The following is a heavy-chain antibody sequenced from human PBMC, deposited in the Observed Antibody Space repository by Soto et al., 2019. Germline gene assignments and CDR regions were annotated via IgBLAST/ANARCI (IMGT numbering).Heavy chain of an antibody. CDR1: GYTFSDYG. CDR3: ARGYRIAAVY. J-gene: IGHJ4*02. D-gene: IGHD6-13*01. CDR2: ISTYNGNI. Sequence: QVQLVQSGAEMKKPGASVKVSCKASGYTFSDYGITWVRQAPGQGLEWMGCISTYNGNINYAQKLQRRVTMTTDTSTSTAYMELMSLRSDDTAVYYCARGYRIAAVYWGQGTLVIVSS. V-gene: IGHV1-18*04.